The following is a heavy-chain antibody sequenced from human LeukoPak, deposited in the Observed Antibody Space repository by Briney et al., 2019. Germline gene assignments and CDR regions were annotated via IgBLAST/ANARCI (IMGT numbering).Heavy chain of an antibody. CDR3: ATAGQWRFDS. V-gene: IGHV3-74*01. CDR2: INVDGTTT. CDR1: GFTFSSYW. Sequence: GESLRLSCAASGFTFSSYWMHWIRQVPGEGLVWVSRINVDGTTTNYPDSVKGRFTISRDNAKNTLYLQMNSLRAEDTAVYYCATAGQWRFDSWGLGTLVTVSS. J-gene: IGHJ4*02. D-gene: IGHD6-19*01.